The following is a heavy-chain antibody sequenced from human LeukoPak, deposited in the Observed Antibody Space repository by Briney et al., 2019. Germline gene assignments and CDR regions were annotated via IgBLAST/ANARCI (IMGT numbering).Heavy chain of an antibody. Sequence: SQTLSLTCAISGDSVSSKNVAWNWIRQSPSRGLEWLGRTYYRSKWYNDYAVSVKGRISVNPDTSKNQFSLQSNSVTPEDTAVYYCTRDGSGWSQDYWGQGTLVTISS. V-gene: IGHV6-1*01. CDR3: TRDGSGWSQDY. CDR2: TYYRSKWYN. J-gene: IGHJ4*02. CDR1: GDSVSSKNVA. D-gene: IGHD6-19*01.